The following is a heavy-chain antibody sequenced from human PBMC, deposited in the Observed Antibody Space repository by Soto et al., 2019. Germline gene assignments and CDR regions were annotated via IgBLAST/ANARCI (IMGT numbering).Heavy chain of an antibody. CDR3: ARLYYGSGSYPDAFDI. D-gene: IGHD3-10*01. J-gene: IGHJ3*02. V-gene: IGHV1-46*03. CDR2: INPSGGST. CDR1: GYTFTSYY. Sequence: ASVKVSCKASGYTFTSYYMHWVRQAPGQGLEWMGIINPSGGSTSYAQKFQGRVTMTRDTSTSTVYMELSSLRSEDTAVYYCARLYYGSGSYPDAFDIWGQGTMVTVS.